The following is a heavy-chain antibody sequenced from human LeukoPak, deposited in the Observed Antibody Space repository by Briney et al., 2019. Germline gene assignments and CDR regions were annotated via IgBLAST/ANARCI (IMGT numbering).Heavy chain of an antibody. CDR3: ATDRGIVVVPAAILEY. D-gene: IGHD2-2*01. V-gene: IGHV3-11*01. CDR1: GFTFSDYY. Sequence: PGGSLRLSCAASGFTFSDYYMSWIRQAPGKGLEWVSYISSSGSTIYYADSVKGRFTISRDNAKNSLYLQMNSLRAEDTAVYYCATDRGIVVVPAAILEYWGQGTMVTVSS. CDR2: ISSSGSTI. J-gene: IGHJ4*02.